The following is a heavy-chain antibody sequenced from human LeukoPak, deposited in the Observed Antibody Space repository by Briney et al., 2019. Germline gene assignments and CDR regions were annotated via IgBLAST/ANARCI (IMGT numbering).Heavy chain of an antibody. Sequence: GGSLRLSCAASGFTFSSYWMSWVRQAPGKGLEWVANIKQDGSEKYYVDSVKGRFTISRDNAKNSLYLQMNSLRAEDTAVYYCARVPPLRYFDWLPKYYYYYYGMDVWGQGTTVTVSS. CDR2: IKQDGSEK. CDR1: GFTFSSYW. CDR3: ARVPPLRYFDWLPKYYYYYYGMDV. D-gene: IGHD3-9*01. V-gene: IGHV3-7*01. J-gene: IGHJ6*02.